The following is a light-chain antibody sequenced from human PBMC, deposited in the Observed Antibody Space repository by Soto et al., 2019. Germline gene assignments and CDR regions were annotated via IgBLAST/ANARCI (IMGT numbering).Light chain of an antibody. CDR1: QSVSTN. CDR3: QQYYYWTPLYT. V-gene: IGKV3-15*01. Sequence: EMVMTQSPATLSVSPGERATLSCRASQSVSTNLAWYQHKPGQPPRLLFYGASTRATGIPARFSGSASGTEFALTIGSLQSEDFAVYYCQQYYYWTPLYTFGQGTKLEIK. J-gene: IGKJ2*01. CDR2: GAS.